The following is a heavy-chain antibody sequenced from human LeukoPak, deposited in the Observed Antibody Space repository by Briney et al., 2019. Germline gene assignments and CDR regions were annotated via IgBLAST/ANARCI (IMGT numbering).Heavy chain of an antibody. CDR3: ARVPRSGSHIYFDY. J-gene: IGHJ4*02. CDR1: EYTFTGYY. D-gene: IGHD3-10*01. CDR2: LNPNTGGT. Sequence: ASVKVSCKASEYTFTGYYIHWVRQAPGQGLEWMGRLNPNTGGTNYAQNFQGRVTMTRDTSISTVYMELSSLRSDDTALYYCARVPRSGSHIYFDYWGQGTLVTVSS. V-gene: IGHV1-2*06.